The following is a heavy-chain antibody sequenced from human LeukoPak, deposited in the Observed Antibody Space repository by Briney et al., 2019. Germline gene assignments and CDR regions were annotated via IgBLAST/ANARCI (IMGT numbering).Heavy chain of an antibody. CDR3: ARGYRPLNLWFDP. V-gene: IGHV4-59*01. J-gene: IGHJ5*02. D-gene: IGHD5-18*01. CDR2: MYCSGST. Sequence: PSETQSLTCTVSGGSIRSYYWSCIRQPPGKGLEWIGYMYCSGSTNYNPSLKSRVTISVDTSKNQYSLKLSSVTAAETAGYYCARGYRPLNLWFDPWGEGTLVTVSS. CDR1: GGSIRSYY.